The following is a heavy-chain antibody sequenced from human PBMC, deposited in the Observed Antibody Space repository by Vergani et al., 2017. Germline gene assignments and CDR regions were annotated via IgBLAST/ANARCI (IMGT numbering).Heavy chain of an antibody. CDR2: INSDGDST. J-gene: IGHJ6*03. CDR1: GFTFSNYW. V-gene: IGHV3-74*01. D-gene: IGHD1-26*01. CDR3: ARDGWELLDYFYYMDV. Sequence: EVQLVESGGGLVQPGGSLRLSCTASGFTFSNYWMQWVRQAPGKGLMWVSRINSDGDSTSYADSVQGRFTISRDNAKNTLYLQMDSLRAEDTAVYYCARDGWELLDYFYYMDVWGKGATVTDSS.